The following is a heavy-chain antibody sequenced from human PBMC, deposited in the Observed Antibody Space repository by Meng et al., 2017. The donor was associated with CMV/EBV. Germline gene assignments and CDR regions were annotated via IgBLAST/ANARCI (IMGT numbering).Heavy chain of an antibody. CDR3: AKYVGDYGNYYGMDV. V-gene: IGHV4-4*02. D-gene: IGHD4-17*01. Sequence: TLSLTRAVSGGSVRNINGWTWVRQPPGKGLEWIGEIYRGGSTNYSPSVKSRVTMSVDRSKNHISLRLTSVTAADTAVYYCAKYVGDYGNYYGMDVWGQGTTVTVSS. J-gene: IGHJ6*02. CDR1: GGSVRNING. CDR2: IYRGGST.